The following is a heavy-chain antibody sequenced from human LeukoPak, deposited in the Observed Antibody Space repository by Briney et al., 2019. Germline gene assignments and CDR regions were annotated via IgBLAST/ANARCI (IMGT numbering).Heavy chain of an antibody. D-gene: IGHD6-19*01. CDR1: GFSFSSYS. J-gene: IGHJ4*02. V-gene: IGHV3-21*01. CDR2: ISSRSSYR. Sequence: GGSLRLSCAASGFSFSSYSMTWVRQAPGKGLEWVSSISSRSSYRYYADSMKGRFAISRDNAENSLFLQMNSLRAEDTAVYYCARGRSAVAGIAGFDYWGQGSLVTVSS. CDR3: ARGRSAVAGIAGFDY.